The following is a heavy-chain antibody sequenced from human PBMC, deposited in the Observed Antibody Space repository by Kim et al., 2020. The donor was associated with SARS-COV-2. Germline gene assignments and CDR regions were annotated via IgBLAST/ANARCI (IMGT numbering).Heavy chain of an antibody. CDR3: VKDDRPLGWYVNYYYYYGMDV. J-gene: IGHJ6*02. Sequence: GGSLRLSCSASGFTFSSYAMHWVRQAPGKGLEYVSAISSNGGSTYYADSVKGRFTISRDNSKNTLYLQMSSLRAEDTAVYYCVKDDRPLGWYVNYYYYYGMDVWGQGTTVTVSS. CDR1: GFTFSSYA. V-gene: IGHV3-64D*09. D-gene: IGHD6-19*01. CDR2: ISSNGGST.